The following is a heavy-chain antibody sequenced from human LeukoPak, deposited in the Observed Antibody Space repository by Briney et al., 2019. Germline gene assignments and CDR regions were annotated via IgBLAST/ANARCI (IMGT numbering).Heavy chain of an antibody. J-gene: IGHJ4*02. V-gene: IGHV3-23*01. Sequence: PGRSLRLSCAASGFTFSSYGMNWVRQAPGKGLEWVSAISDGGSDTFYADSVKGRFAISRDNSKNTLFLQMNSLRAEDTAVYYCAKRVPYSSSSVYFDFWGQGTLVTVSS. CDR1: GFTFSSYG. D-gene: IGHD6-6*01. CDR2: ISDGGSDT. CDR3: AKRVPYSSSSVYFDF.